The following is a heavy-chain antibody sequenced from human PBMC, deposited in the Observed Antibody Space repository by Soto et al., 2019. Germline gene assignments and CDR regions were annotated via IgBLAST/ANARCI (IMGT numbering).Heavy chain of an antibody. V-gene: IGHV4-59*12. CDR1: GGSISTYY. CDR3: AREKLRYWTGGLDY. D-gene: IGHD3-9*01. Sequence: SETLSLTCTVSGGSISTYYWSWIRQPPGKGLEWIGYIYYSGSTTYNPSLKSRVTISVDTSKNQFSLKLSSVTAADTAVYYCAREKLRYWTGGLDYWSRGTLVTVS. CDR2: IYYSGST. J-gene: IGHJ4*02.